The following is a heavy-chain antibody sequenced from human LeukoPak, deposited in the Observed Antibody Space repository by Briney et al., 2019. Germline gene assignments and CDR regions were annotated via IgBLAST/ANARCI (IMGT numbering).Heavy chain of an antibody. Sequence: SETLSLTCAVSGGSISSSNWWSWVSQPPGKGREGCGEIYHSGSTNYNPSLKSRVTISVDKSKNQFSLKLSSETAADTAVYYCARKITFGGAYDYWGQGTLVTVSS. CDR1: GGSISSSNW. D-gene: IGHD3-16*01. CDR2: IYHSGST. CDR3: ARKITFGGAYDY. J-gene: IGHJ4*02. V-gene: IGHV4-4*02.